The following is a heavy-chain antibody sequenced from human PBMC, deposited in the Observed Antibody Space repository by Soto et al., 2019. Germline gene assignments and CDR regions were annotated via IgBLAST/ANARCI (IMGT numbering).Heavy chain of an antibody. D-gene: IGHD3-22*01. CDR1: GYTFTSYG. J-gene: IGHJ6*02. Sequence: XSVKVSCNASGYTFTSYGVIWVRQAPGQGLEWMGWISAYNGNTNYAQKLQGRVTMTTDTSTSTAYMELRSLRSDDTAVYYCARVIAQHYDSSGSYPLGTYYYGIDVRGQGTTVTVS. CDR3: ARVIAQHYDSSGSYPLGTYYYGIDV. CDR2: ISAYNGNT. V-gene: IGHV1-18*01.